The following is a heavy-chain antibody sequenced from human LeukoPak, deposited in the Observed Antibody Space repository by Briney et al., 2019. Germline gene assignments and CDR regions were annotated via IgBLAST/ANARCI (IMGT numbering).Heavy chain of an antibody. Sequence: GGSLRLSCAASEFTFDDYAMHWVRQAPGKGLEWVSLISGDGGSTNYADSVKGRFTISRDNNKNSLYLQMNSLRNEDSALYYCAKERGSSSENYYYGMDVWGQGITVTVSS. D-gene: IGHD6-6*01. V-gene: IGHV3-43*02. CDR3: AKERGSSSENYYYGMDV. CDR1: EFTFDDYA. J-gene: IGHJ6*02. CDR2: ISGDGGST.